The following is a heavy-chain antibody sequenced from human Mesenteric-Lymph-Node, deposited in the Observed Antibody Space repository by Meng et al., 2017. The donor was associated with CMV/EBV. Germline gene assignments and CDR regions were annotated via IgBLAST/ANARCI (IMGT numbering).Heavy chain of an antibody. CDR3: AKDLRTAVRGIDY. V-gene: IGHV3-23*01. Sequence: AASGFTFSTYAMSWVRQAPGKGLEWVSGITNIGAGTYYADSVKGRFTISRDNSKNTLYLQMNSLRAEDTALYYCAKDLRTAVRGIDYWGQGTLVTVSS. CDR2: ITNIGAGT. CDR1: GFTFSTYA. J-gene: IGHJ4*02. D-gene: IGHD3-10*01.